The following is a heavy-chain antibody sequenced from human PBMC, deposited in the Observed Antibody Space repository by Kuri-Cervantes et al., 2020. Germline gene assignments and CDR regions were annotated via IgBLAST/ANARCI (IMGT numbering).Heavy chain of an antibody. CDR3: ARKDTGAVKVAFDI. D-gene: IGHD5-18*01. V-gene: IGHV3-7*03. CDR2: IKQDGSEK. Sequence: GESLKISCAASGFTFSSHWMSWVRQAPGKGLEWVANIKQDGSEKYYVGSVKGRFTISRDNSKNSLYLQMNSLRGEDTALYYCARKDTGAVKVAFDIWAKGRWSPSPQ. CDR1: GFTFSSHW. J-gene: IGHJ3*02.